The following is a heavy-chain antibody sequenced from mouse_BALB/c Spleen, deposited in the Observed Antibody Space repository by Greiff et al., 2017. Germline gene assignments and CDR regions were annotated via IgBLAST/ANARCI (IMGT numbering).Heavy chain of an antibody. CDR3: ARGGTAYGNPFDY. CDR1: GYSITSDYA. CDR2: ISYSGST. D-gene: IGHD2-1*01. V-gene: IGHV3-2*02. Sequence: EVQLQQSGPGLVKPSQSLSLTCTVTGYSITSDYAWNWIRQFPGNKLEWMGYISYSGSTSYNPSLKSRISITRDTSKNQFFLQLNSVTTEDTATYYCARGGTAYGNPFDYWGQGTTLTVSS. J-gene: IGHJ2*01.